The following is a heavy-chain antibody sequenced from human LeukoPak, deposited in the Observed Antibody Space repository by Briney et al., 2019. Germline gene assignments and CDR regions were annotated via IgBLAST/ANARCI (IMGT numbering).Heavy chain of an antibody. D-gene: IGHD6-13*01. V-gene: IGHV4-38-2*02. CDR3: ARDSSSWSPFDY. CDR1: GYSISSGYY. CDR2: IYHSGST. J-gene: IGHJ4*02. Sequence: PSETLSLTCTVSGYSISSGYYWGWIRQPPGKGLEWTGSIYHSGSTYYNPSLKSRVTISVDTSKNQFSLKLSSVTAADTAVYYCARDSSSWSPFDYWGQGTLVTVSS.